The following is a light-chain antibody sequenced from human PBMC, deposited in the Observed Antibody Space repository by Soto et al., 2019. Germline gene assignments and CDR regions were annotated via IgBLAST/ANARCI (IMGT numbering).Light chain of an antibody. Sequence: DIQMTQSPSSLSASVGDTVTITSRSSQDIGRWLSWYQQRPGKAPKILIFATSTLQSGVPSRFRGSGSGTDFTLTISSLQPEDFAAYYCQQAKSFPVTFGQGTRLEIK. J-gene: IGKJ5*01. V-gene: IGKV1D-12*01. CDR1: QDIGRW. CDR2: ATS. CDR3: QQAKSFPVT.